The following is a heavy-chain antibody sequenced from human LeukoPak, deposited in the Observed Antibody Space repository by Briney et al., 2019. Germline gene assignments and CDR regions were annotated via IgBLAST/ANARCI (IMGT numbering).Heavy chain of an antibody. CDR1: GGTFSSYA. CDR2: IIPIFGTA. J-gene: IGHJ6*03. Sequence: SVKVSCKASGGTFSSYAISWVRQAPGQGLEWMGGIIPIFGTANYAQKFQGRVTITTDESTSTAYMELSSLRSEDTAVYYCARGGGQQDYYYYMDVWGKGTTGTVSS. V-gene: IGHV1-69*05. D-gene: IGHD1/OR15-1a*01. CDR3: ARGGGQQDYYYYMDV.